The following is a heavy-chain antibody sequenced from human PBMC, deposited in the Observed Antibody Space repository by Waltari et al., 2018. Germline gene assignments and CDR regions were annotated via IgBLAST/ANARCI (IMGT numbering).Heavy chain of an antibody. CDR1: GGSISSYY. CDR3: ARDRDFVY. J-gene: IGHJ4*02. CDR2: IYYSGST. V-gene: IGHV4-59*01. Sequence: QVQLQESGPGLVKPSETLSLTCTVSGGSISSYYWSWIRQPPGKGLEWIGYIYYSGSTNYNPSLKSRVTISVDTSKNQFSLKLSSVTAADTAVYYCARDRDFVYWGQGTLVTVSS.